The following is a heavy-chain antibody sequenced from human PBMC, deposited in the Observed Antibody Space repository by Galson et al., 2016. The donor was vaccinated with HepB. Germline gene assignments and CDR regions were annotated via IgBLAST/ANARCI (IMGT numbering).Heavy chain of an antibody. CDR1: GFSLSTYG. J-gene: IGHJ4*02. Sequence: SLRLSCAASGFSLSTYGMNWVRQAPGKGLEWLLYITSDSLTIYYADSVKGRFTISRDNAKNSLYLQMNSLTDEDTAVYYCARDREEDWDSYGYYYIGDYWGQGTLVTVSS. CDR3: ARDREEDWDSYGYYYIGDY. D-gene: IGHD5-18*01. CDR2: ITSDSLTI. V-gene: IGHV3-48*02.